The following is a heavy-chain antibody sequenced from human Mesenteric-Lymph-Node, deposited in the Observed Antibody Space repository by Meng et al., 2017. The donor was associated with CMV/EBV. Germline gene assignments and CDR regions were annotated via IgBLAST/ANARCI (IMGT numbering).Heavy chain of an antibody. CDR2: ISSSGNAI. CDR1: GFTFSSYE. J-gene: IGHJ4*02. D-gene: IGHD5-18*01. V-gene: IGHV3-48*03. Sequence: GESLKISCAASGFTFSSYEMNWVRQAPGKGLEWVSYISSSGNAIFYADSVKGRFTISRDNAKNSLYLQMNSLRAEDTAVYYCARGGRYTYPGGYWGQGTLVTVSS. CDR3: ARGGRYTYPGGY.